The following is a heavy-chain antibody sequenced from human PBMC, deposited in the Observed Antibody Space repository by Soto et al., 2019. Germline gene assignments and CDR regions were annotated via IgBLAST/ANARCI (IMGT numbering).Heavy chain of an antibody. Sequence: PGESLKISCKGSGYSFTSYWIGWVRQMPGKGLEWMGIIYPGDSDTRYSPYFQGQVTISADKSISTAYLQWSSLKASDTDIYYWARRWRNGGYAQPLYYSYGMDVWGQGTTFTVSS. CDR1: GYSFTSYW. D-gene: IGHD5-12*01. CDR3: ARRWRNGGYAQPLYYSYGMDV. J-gene: IGHJ6*02. CDR2: IYPGDSDT. V-gene: IGHV5-51*01.